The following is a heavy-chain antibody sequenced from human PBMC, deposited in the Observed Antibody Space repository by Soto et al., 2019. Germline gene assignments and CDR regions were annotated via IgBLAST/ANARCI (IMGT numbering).Heavy chain of an antibody. CDR2: IYSGGST. J-gene: IGHJ4*02. CDR3: TVLWFGELFY. Sequence: GGSLRLSCAASGFTFSSYAMSWVRQAPGKGLEWVSVIYSGGSTYYADSVKGRFTISRDNSKNTLYLQMNSLRAEDTAVYYCTVLWFGELFYWGQGTLVTVSS. D-gene: IGHD3-10*01. CDR1: GFTFSSYA. V-gene: IGHV3-53*01.